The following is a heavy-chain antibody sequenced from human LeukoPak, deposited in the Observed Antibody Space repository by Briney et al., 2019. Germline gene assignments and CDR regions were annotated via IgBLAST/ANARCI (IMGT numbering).Heavy chain of an antibody. D-gene: IGHD6-19*01. CDR2: IDPSDSDT. Sequence: GESLKISCKGSGYSFTSYWIGWVRQMPGKGLEWMGIIDPSDSDTKYSPSFQGQVTISADKSISTAYLQWSSLKASDTAMYYCARHSETSGWYVDYWGQGALVTVSS. CDR3: ARHSETSGWYVDY. V-gene: IGHV5-51*01. J-gene: IGHJ4*02. CDR1: GYSFTSYW.